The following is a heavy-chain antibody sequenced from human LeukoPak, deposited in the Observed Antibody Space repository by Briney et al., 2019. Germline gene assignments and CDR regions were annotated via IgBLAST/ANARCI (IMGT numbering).Heavy chain of an antibody. Sequence: ASVKVSCKASGYTFTNYAMHWVRQAPGQRLEWMGWINPGNGDTKYSQKFQGRVTITRDTSASTAYMELSSLRSEETAVYYCARFPIYGSGSSTYYFDYWGQGTLVTVSS. CDR2: INPGNGDT. D-gene: IGHD3-10*01. V-gene: IGHV1-3*01. J-gene: IGHJ4*02. CDR3: ARFPIYGSGSSTYYFDY. CDR1: GYTFTNYA.